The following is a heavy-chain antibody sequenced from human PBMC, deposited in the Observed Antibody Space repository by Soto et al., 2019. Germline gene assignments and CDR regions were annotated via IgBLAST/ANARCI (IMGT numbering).Heavy chain of an antibody. CDR1: GGTFSSYA. V-gene: IGHV1-69*01. Sequence: QVQLVQSGAEVKKPGSSVKVSCKASGGTFSSYAISWVRQASGQGLEWMGGIIPIPGTANYAQKFQGRVTITADESTSSAYMELSSLRTADTAVYYCATSQRSSTSFEIYYYYYYGMDVWGQGTTVTFSS. J-gene: IGHJ6*02. CDR2: IIPIPGTA. CDR3: ATSQRSSTSFEIYYYYYYGMDV. D-gene: IGHD2-2*01.